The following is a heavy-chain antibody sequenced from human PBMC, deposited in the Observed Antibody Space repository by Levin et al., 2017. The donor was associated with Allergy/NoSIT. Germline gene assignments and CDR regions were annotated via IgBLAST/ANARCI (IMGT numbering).Heavy chain of an antibody. D-gene: IGHD3-10*01. V-gene: IGHV3-23*01. CDR2: ISDGGGSA. J-gene: IGHJ4*02. Sequence: GESLKISCAASGFTFNSYAMSWVRQAPGKGLEWVSGISDGGGSAYYADSVKGRFTISRDNSKNTLYLEMISLRAEDTAVYYCAKSGNLGSGNPYSKKFDYWGQGTLVTVSS. CDR1: GFTFNSYA. CDR3: AKSGNLGSGNPYSKKFDY.